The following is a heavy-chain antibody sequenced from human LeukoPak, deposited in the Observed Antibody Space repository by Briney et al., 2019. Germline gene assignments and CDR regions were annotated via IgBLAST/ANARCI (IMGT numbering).Heavy chain of an antibody. CDR2: INKSGGST. V-gene: IGHV3-23*01. D-gene: IGHD3-9*01. Sequence: PGGSLRLSCAASGFTFSSYAMSWVRQAPGKGLEWVSIINKSGGSTNYADSVKGRFTISRDNSENTLYLQVNSLRAEDTALYYCAKGPDKSYCFYYMDVWGKGTTVTVSS. J-gene: IGHJ6*03. CDR3: AKGPDKSYCFYYMDV. CDR1: GFTFSSYA.